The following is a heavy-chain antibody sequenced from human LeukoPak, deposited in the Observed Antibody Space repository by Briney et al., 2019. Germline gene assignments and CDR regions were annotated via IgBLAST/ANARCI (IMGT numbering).Heavy chain of an antibody. V-gene: IGHV4-39*01. CDR1: GGSISSSSYY. CDR2: IYYSGST. Sequence: TSETLSLTCTVSGGSISSSSYYWGWIRQPPGKGLEWIGSIYYSGSTYYNPSLKSRVTISVDTSKNQFSLKLSSVTAADTAVYYCARRYCSGGSCYSDNWFDPWGQGTLVTVST. D-gene: IGHD2-15*01. CDR3: ARRYCSGGSCYSDNWFDP. J-gene: IGHJ5*02.